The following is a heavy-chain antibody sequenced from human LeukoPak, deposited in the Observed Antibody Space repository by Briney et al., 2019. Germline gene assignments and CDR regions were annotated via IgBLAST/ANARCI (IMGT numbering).Heavy chain of an antibody. V-gene: IGHV4-4*07. CDR1: GGSISSYY. D-gene: IGHD3-10*01. J-gene: IGHJ5*02. CDR3: ARDLEHGHYYGSGSYSLSYNWFDP. Sequence: SETLSLTCTVSGGSISSYYWSWIRQPAGKGLEWIGRIYTSGSTNYNPSLKSRVTMSVDTSKNQFSLKLSSVTAADTAVYYCARDLEHGHYYGSGSYSLSYNWFDPWGQGTLVPVSS. CDR2: IYTSGST.